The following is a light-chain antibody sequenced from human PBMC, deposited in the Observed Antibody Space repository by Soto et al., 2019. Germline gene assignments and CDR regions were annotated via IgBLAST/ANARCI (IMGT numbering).Light chain of an antibody. V-gene: IGKV3-11*01. J-gene: IGKJ1*01. CDR3: QQRSNWPWT. CDR1: PSVSSY. Sequence: EIVLTQSPATLSLSPGERATLSCRASPSVSSYLAWYQQKAGQAPRLLIYDTSNRATGIPARFSGSGSGTDFTLTITSLKPEDFAVYYCQQRSNWPWTFGQGTKVEIK. CDR2: DTS.